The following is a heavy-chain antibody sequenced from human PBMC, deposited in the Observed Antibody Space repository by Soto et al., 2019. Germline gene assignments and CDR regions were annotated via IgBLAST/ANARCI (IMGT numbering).Heavy chain of an antibody. CDR1: GGTFSNDI. V-gene: IGHV1-69*08. CDR3: ARDSPLGSTFSGYDAIDY. D-gene: IGHD5-12*01. CDR2: IIPLLDIA. Sequence: QVQLVQSGAEVKKPGSSVKVSCKTSGGTFSNDIITWVRQAPGQGLEWMGRIIPLLDIANYAQKFQGRVTITAEKSTSTPXMELNSLRSEDTAVYYCARDSPLGSTFSGYDAIDYWGQGTLVTVSS. J-gene: IGHJ4*02.